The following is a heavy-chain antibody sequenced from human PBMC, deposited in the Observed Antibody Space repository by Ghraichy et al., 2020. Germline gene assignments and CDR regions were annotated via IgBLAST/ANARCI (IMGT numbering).Heavy chain of an antibody. D-gene: IGHD6-6*01. Sequence: GVLRLSCAASGFTFDDYTMHWVRQAPGQGLEWVSLISWDGGSTYYADSVKGRFTISRDNSKNSLYLQMNSLRTEDTALYYCAKALLEYSSSSIRGYYYYYGMDVWVQGTTVTVSS. CDR2: ISWDGGST. CDR3: AKALLEYSSSSIRGYYYYYGMDV. J-gene: IGHJ6*02. V-gene: IGHV3-43*01. CDR1: GFTFDDYT.